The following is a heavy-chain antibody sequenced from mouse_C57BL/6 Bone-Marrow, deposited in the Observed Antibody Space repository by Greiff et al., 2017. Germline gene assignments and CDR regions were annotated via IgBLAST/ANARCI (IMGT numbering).Heavy chain of an antibody. CDR3: TTYDYDGAWFAY. CDR2: IDPENGDT. Sequence: EVKLQESGAELVRPGASVTLSCTASGFNIKDDYMHWVKQRPEQGLEWIGWIDPENGDTEYASKFKGKDTITADTSSNTAYLQLSSLTSEDTAVYYCTTYDYDGAWFAYWGQGTLVTVSA. J-gene: IGHJ3*01. CDR1: GFNIKDDY. V-gene: IGHV14-4*01. D-gene: IGHD2-4*01.